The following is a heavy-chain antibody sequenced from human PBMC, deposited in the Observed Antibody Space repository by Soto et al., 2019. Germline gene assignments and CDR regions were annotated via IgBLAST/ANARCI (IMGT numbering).Heavy chain of an antibody. CDR2: IYFSGST. V-gene: IGHV4-4*07. CDR3: ARGGGSTVDY. D-gene: IGHD1-1*01. CDR1: GGSISGYY. J-gene: IGHJ4*02. Sequence: TSETLSLTCTVSGGSISGYYWSWIRQPAGKGLEWIGRIYFSGSTNYNPSLKSRVSMSVDTSRNRFSLNLSSVTAADTAVYYCARGGGSTVDYWGPGTLATVSS.